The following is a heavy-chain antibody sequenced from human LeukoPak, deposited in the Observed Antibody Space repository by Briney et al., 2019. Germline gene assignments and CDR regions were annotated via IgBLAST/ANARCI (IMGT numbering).Heavy chain of an antibody. J-gene: IGHJ4*02. CDR1: GYTFTSYG. Sequence: ASVKVSCKASGYTFTSYGISWVRQAPGQGLEWMGWISAYNGNTNYAQKLQGRVTMTTDTSTGTAYMELRSLRSDDTAVYYCARDEDSSSTTPYYFDYWGQGTLVTVSS. D-gene: IGHD6-13*01. CDR3: ARDEDSSSTTPYYFDY. V-gene: IGHV1-18*01. CDR2: ISAYNGNT.